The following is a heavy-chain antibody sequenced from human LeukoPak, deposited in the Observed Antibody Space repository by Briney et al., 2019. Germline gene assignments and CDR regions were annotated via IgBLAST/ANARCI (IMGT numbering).Heavy chain of an antibody. CDR2: ISSSSSYI. CDR1: GFTFSSYS. J-gene: IGHJ4*02. D-gene: IGHD1-26*01. Sequence: GGSLRLSCAASGFTFSSYSMNWVRQAPGKGLEWVSSISSSSSYIYYADSVKGRFTISRDNAESSLYLQMNSLRAEDTAVYYCARDYWPLRVGAIDCWGQGTLVTVSS. V-gene: IGHV3-21*01. CDR3: ARDYWPLRVGAIDC.